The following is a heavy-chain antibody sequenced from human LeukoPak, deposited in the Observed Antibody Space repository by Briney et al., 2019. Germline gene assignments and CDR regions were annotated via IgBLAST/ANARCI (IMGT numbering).Heavy chain of an antibody. D-gene: IGHD6-13*01. J-gene: IGHJ4*02. CDR2: IYSGGST. CDR3: ARGSSSSSWYREYYFDY. Sequence: GGSLRLSCAASGFTVSSNYMSWVRQAPGKGLDWVSVIYSGGSTYYADSVKGRFTISRDNSKNTLYLQMNSLRAEDTAVYYCARGSSSSSWYREYYFDYWGQGTLVTVSS. V-gene: IGHV3-53*01. CDR1: GFTVSSNY.